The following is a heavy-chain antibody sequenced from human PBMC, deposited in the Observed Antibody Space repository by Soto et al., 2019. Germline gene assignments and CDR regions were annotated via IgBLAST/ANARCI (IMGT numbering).Heavy chain of an antibody. D-gene: IGHD2-15*01. CDR1: GFTFSSYA. CDR2: ISGSGGST. Sequence: GGSLRLSCAASGFTFSSYAMSWVRQAPGKGLEWVSAISGSGGSTYYADSVKGRFTISRDNSKNTLYLQMNSLRAEDTAVYYCAKVGYCSGGSCYSPERGYFQHWGQGTLVTVSS. V-gene: IGHV3-23*01. CDR3: AKVGYCSGGSCYSPERGYFQH. J-gene: IGHJ1*01.